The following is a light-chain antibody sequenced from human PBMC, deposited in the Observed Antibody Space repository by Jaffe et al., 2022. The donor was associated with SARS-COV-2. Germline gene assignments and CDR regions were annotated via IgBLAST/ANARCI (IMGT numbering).Light chain of an antibody. CDR1: NSNIGTHY. Sequence: QSVLTQPPSVSAAPGQKVTISCSGSNSNIGTHYVSWYHHLPGTVPKLLIYDNNKRPSGIPDRFSGSRSDTSATLDITGLQTGDEADYYCGTWDTSLSAWVFGGGTKLTVL. V-gene: IGLV1-51*01. J-gene: IGLJ3*02. CDR3: GTWDTSLSAWV. CDR2: DNN.